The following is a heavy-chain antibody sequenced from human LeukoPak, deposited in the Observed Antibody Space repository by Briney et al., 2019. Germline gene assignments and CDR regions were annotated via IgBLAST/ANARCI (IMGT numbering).Heavy chain of an antibody. V-gene: IGHV4-4*07. J-gene: IGHJ4*02. CDR2: IYTSGTT. Sequence: SSETLSLTCTVSGGSFSTYYWSWIRQPAGKGLEWIGHIYTSGTTNYNPSLKSRVTMSIDTSKNQFSLKLSSVTAADTAIYYCARDAKYYYGSRTYFFFEYWGQGTLVSVSS. D-gene: IGHD3-10*01. CDR3: ARDAKYYYGSRTYFFFEY. CDR1: GGSFSTYY.